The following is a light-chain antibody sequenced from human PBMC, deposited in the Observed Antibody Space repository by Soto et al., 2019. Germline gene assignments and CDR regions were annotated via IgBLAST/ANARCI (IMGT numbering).Light chain of an antibody. J-gene: IGKJ4*01. CDR2: DAS. V-gene: IGKV1-5*01. CDR1: QSINNW. CDR3: QQYDTYPLT. Sequence: DVQMTQSPSSLSASVGDRVTITCRASQSINNWLAWYQQKPGKAPKFLIYDASTLETGVPSRFSGSASGTEFTLTISGLQPEDVASDYCQQYDTYPLTFGGGTKVDIK.